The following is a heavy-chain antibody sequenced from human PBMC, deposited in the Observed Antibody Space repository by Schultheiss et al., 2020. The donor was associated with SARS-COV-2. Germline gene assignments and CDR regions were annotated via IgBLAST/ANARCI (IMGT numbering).Heavy chain of an antibody. Sequence: SETLSLTCAVSGYSISSGYYWGWIRQPPGKGLEWIGYIYYIGSTNYNPSLKSRATISGDMSKNQFSLKLNSVTAADTAVYYCARINIVVVPAARPDTYYYYGMDVWGQGTTVTVSS. J-gene: IGHJ6*02. CDR2: IYYIGST. V-gene: IGHV4-61*01. CDR1: GYSISSGYY. D-gene: IGHD2-2*01. CDR3: ARINIVVVPAARPDTYYYYGMDV.